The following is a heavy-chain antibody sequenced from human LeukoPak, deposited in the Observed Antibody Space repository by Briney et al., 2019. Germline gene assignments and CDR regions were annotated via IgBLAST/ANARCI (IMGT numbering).Heavy chain of an antibody. CDR1: GYTFTGYY. Sequence: GASVKVSCKASGYTFTGYYMHWVRQAPGQGLEWMGWINAGNGNTKYSQEFQGRVTITRDTSASTAYMELSSLRSEDMAVYYCAREYGVAAAFGAFDIWGQGTMVTVSS. CDR2: INAGNGNT. CDR3: AREYGVAAAFGAFDI. D-gene: IGHD6-13*01. J-gene: IGHJ3*02. V-gene: IGHV1-3*03.